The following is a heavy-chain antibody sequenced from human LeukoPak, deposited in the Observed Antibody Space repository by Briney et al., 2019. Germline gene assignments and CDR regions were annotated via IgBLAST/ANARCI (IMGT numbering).Heavy chain of an antibody. J-gene: IGHJ3*02. V-gene: IGHV4-38-2*01. CDR1: GYSISSGYY. Sequence: SETLSLTCAVSGYSISSGYYWGWIRQPPGKGLEWIGSIYHSGSTYYNPSLKSRVAISVDTSKNQFSLKLSSVTAADTAVYYCARSLWFGEYDAFDIWGQGTMVTVSS. CDR2: IYHSGST. CDR3: ARSLWFGEYDAFDI. D-gene: IGHD3-10*01.